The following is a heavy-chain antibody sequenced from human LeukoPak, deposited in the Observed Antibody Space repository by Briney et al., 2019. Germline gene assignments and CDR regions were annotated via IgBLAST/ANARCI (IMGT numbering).Heavy chain of an antibody. J-gene: IGHJ6*02. Sequence: PSETLSLTCTVSGGSISSYFWSWIRQPPGKGLEWIGYIYYSGSTNYNPSLKSRVTISVDTSKNQFSLKLSSVTAADTAVYYCARLGFGSNYGMDVWGQGTTVTVSS. V-gene: IGHV4-59*08. CDR1: GGSISSYF. CDR2: IYYSGST. CDR3: ARLGFGSNYGMDV. D-gene: IGHD3-10*01.